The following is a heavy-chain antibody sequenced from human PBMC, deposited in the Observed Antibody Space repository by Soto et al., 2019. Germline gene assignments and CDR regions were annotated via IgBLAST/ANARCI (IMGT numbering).Heavy chain of an antibody. V-gene: IGHV3-23*01. J-gene: IGHJ6*02. CDR1: GLTFSTYA. CDR3: QKDPFTDGRDVDV. Sequence: PGGSLRLSCAASGLTFSTYAMSWVRQAPGKGLEWVSIIGGTGGSTHYADSVKGRFTISRDDSRNTLYLQMDSLRVEDTAVYYCQKDPFTDGRDVDVWGQGTTVTVSS. CDR2: IGGTGGST. D-gene: IGHD2-8*01.